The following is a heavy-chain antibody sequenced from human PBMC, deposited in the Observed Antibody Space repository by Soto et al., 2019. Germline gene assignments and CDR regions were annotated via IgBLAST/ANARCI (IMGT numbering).Heavy chain of an antibody. D-gene: IGHD5-18*01. J-gene: IGHJ4*02. V-gene: IGHV1-18*01. CDR1: GYTFTNYG. CDR2: IGGYKGNT. CDR3: APHTLDTGMPSGY. Sequence: QVQLVQSGAEVREPGASVKVSCKASGYTFTNYGVSWVRQAPGQGLEWMGWIGGYKGNTNSAQNLQGRVTLTTDTSTSRAYMELRSLSSDDTAVYYCAPHTLDTGMPSGYWGQGTLVTVSS.